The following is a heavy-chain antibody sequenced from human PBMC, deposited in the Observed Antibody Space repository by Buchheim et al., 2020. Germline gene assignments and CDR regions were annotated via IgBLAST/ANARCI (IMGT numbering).Heavy chain of an antibody. CDR1: GGSISSGGYY. D-gene: IGHD2-2*01. CDR3: VRGSVVPAAMLGYYYYYGMDV. V-gene: IGHV4-31*03. J-gene: IGHJ6*02. Sequence: QVQLQESGPGLVKPSQTLSLTCTVSGGSISSGGYYWSWIRQHPGKGLEWIGYIYYSGSTYYNPSLKSRVTISVDTSKNQFSLKLSSVTAADTAVYYCVRGSVVPAAMLGYYYYYGMDVWGQGTT. CDR2: IYYSGST.